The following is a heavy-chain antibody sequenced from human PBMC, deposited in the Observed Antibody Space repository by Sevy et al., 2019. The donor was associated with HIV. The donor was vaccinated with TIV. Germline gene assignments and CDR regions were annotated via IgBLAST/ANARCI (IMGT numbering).Heavy chain of an antibody. V-gene: IGHV3-30*12. Sequence: GGSLRLSCTVSGFIFNNKGMHWVRQAPGRGLEWVAAIFSDGTTKYYGDSVKGRFTISRDNSKNALFLQMNSLRVDDTALYYCASESGSYWYLDSWGQGTLVTVSS. J-gene: IGHJ4*02. CDR1: GFIFNNKG. D-gene: IGHD1-26*01. CDR2: IFSDGTTK. CDR3: ASESGSYWYLDS.